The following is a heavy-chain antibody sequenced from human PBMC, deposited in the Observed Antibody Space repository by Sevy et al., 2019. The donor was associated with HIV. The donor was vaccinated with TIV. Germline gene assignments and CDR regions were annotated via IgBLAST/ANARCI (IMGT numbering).Heavy chain of an antibody. CDR1: GGPISSYY. J-gene: IGHJ5*02. CDR3: ARALPVRSGDDSLNWFDP. CDR2: IHYTGSS. D-gene: IGHD5-12*01. V-gene: IGHV4-59*01. Sequence: SETLSLTCTVSGGPISSYYWSWLRQPPGKGLQYIGYIHYTGSSNYNPSLKSRVTISLDTSKNQFSLKVTSVTAADTAVYYCARALPVRSGDDSLNWFDPWGQGTLVTVSS.